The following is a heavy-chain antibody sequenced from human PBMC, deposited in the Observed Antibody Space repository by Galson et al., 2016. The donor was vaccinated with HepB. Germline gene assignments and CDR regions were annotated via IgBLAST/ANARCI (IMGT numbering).Heavy chain of an antibody. J-gene: IGHJ5*02. CDR1: GYTFTTYD. Sequence: SVKVSCKASGYTFTTYDINWVRQASGQGLEWMGWMNPNSGNTGYAQKFQGRVTMTRNTSISTAYMELSSLRSDDTAVYYCTRDVARSPEGEWFDPWGQGTLVTVSS. D-gene: IGHD1-26*01. CDR2: MNPNSGNT. V-gene: IGHV1-8*01. CDR3: TRDVARSPEGEWFDP.